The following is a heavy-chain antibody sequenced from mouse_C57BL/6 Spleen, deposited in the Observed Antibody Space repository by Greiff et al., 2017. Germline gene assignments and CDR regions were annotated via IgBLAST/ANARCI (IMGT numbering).Heavy chain of an antibody. CDR3: VDSTGRRGYAMDY. J-gene: IGHJ4*01. V-gene: IGHV1-64*01. Sequence: QVQLQQPGAELVKPGASVKLSCKASGYTFTSYWMHWVKQRPGQGLEWIGMIHPNSGSTNYNEKFKSKATLTVDKSSSTAYMQLSSLTSEDSAVXYCVDSTGRRGYAMDYWGQGNSVTVSS. CDR2: IHPNSGST. D-gene: IGHD3-2*02. CDR1: GYTFTSYW.